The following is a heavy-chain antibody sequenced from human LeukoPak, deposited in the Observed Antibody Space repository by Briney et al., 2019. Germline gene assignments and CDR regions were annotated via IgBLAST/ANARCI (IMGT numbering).Heavy chain of an antibody. CDR1: GGSFSGYY. CDR2: INHSGST. J-gene: IGHJ4*02. Sequence: PSETLSLTCAVYGGSFSGYYWSWIRQPPGKGLEWIGEINHSGSTNYNPSLKSRVTISVDTSKNQFSLKLSPVTAADTAVYYCARRVVVPAANEGFDYWGQGTLVTVSS. V-gene: IGHV4-34*01. D-gene: IGHD2-2*01. CDR3: ARRVVVPAANEGFDY.